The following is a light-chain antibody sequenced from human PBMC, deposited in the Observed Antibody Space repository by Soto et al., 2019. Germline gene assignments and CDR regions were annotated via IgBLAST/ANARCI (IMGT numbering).Light chain of an antibody. CDR2: ATS. CDR1: QGISNW. J-gene: IGKJ3*01. V-gene: IGKV1-12*01. Sequence: DIQMTQSPSSVSAPVGDRVTITCRASQGISNWLAWYQQKPGKAPKLLIYATSNLQSGVPSRFSGSGSGTDFTLTISSLQPEDFAAYYCQQSSSFPLTFGPGTKVDIK. CDR3: QQSSSFPLT.